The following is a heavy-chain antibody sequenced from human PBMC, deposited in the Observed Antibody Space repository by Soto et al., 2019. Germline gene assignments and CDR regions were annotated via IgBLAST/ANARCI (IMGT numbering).Heavy chain of an antibody. Sequence: ASVKVSCKASGYTFTSYGISWVRQAPGQGLEWMGWISAYNGNTNYAQKLQGRVTMTTDTSTSTAYMELRSLRSDDTAVYYCARDHCSGGSCYDWFEPWGQGTLVTVSS. CDR3: ARDHCSGGSCYDWFEP. J-gene: IGHJ5*02. CDR1: GYTFTSYG. D-gene: IGHD2-15*01. CDR2: ISAYNGNT. V-gene: IGHV1-18*01.